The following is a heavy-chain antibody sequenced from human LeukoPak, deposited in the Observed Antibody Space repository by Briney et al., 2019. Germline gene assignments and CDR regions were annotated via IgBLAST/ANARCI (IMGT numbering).Heavy chain of an antibody. CDR1: GFTFSSYA. V-gene: IGHV3-48*03. J-gene: IGHJ4*02. CDR2: ISSGGTTI. CDR3: ARLQQLVEDY. Sequence: GGSLRLSCSASGFTFSSYAMHWVRQAPGKGLEWVSYISSGGTTIYYADSVKGRFTISRDNAKNSLYLQMNSLRADDTAVYYCARLQQLVEDYWGQGTLVTVSS. D-gene: IGHD6-13*01.